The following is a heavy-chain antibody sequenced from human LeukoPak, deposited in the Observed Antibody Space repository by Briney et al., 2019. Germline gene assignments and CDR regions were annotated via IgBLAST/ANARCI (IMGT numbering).Heavy chain of an antibody. D-gene: IGHD1-26*01. J-gene: IGHJ3*02. V-gene: IGHV4-30-2*01. CDR2: IYHSGST. Sequence: PSETLSLNCAGSGGSISSGHSSWNWFRQPPGQGLEWIGYIYHSGSTYYNPSLKSRVAISVDRSKNQFSLKLRSVTAADTALYYCARGGTAFDIWGQGTMVTVSS. CDR1: GGSISSGHSS. CDR3: ARGGTAFDI.